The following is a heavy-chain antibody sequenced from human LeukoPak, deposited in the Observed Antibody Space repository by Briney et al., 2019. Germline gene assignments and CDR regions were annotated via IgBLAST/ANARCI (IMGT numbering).Heavy chain of an antibody. CDR1: GXSIXXYY. Sequence: GXSIXXYYWXWXXXPAGKGLEWIGRIYTSGSTNYNPSLKSRVTMSVDTSKNQFSLKLSSVTAADTAVYYCARERAEYYDFWSGYYPNWFDPWGQGTLVTVSS. V-gene: IGHV4-4*07. CDR3: ARERAEYYDFWSGYYPNWFDP. CDR2: IYTSGST. J-gene: IGHJ5*02. D-gene: IGHD3-3*01.